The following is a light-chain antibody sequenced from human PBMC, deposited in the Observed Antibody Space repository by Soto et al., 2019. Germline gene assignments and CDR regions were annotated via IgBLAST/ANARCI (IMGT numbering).Light chain of an antibody. CDR1: QSITTY. Sequence: EIVLTQSPATLSLSPGERVTLSCRASQSITTYLVWYQQKPGQAPRLLIYDASNRATGIPARFSGSGSGTDFTLTISSLETEDFAVHSCQLRSHWPYTFGPGTEVDLK. CDR3: QLRSHWPYT. V-gene: IGKV3-11*01. J-gene: IGKJ3*01. CDR2: DAS.